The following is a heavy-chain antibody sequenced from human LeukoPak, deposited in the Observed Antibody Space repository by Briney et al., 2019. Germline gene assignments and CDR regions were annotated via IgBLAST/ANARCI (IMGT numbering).Heavy chain of an antibody. CDR2: ISTTSNYI. CDR3: ARAAGEGGFDP. J-gene: IGHJ5*02. V-gene: IGHV3-21*01. D-gene: IGHD3-10*01. CDR1: GFTFRSYG. Sequence: GGSLRLSCEASGFTFRSYGMNWVRQAPGKGLEWLSSISTTSNYIYYADSVKGRFTTSRDNAKNSLYLQMNSLRAVDTAVYYCARAAGEGGFDPWGQGTLVTVSS.